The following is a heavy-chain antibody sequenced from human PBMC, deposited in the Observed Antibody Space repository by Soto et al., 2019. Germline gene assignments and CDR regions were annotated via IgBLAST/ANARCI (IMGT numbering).Heavy chain of an antibody. V-gene: IGHV1-8*01. CDR2: MNPNSGNT. Sequence: AASVKVSCKASGYTFTSYDINWVRQATGQGLEWMGWMNPNSGNTGYAQKFQGRVTMTRNTSISTAYMELSSLRSEDTAVYYCARDGGASRWFGEENAFDIWGQGTMVTVSS. D-gene: IGHD3-10*01. CDR1: GYTFTSYD. J-gene: IGHJ3*02. CDR3: ARDGGASRWFGEENAFDI.